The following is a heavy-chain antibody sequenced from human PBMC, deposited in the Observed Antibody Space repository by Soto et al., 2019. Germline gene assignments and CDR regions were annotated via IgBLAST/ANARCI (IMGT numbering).Heavy chain of an antibody. Sequence: QVQLQESGPGLVKPSETLSLTCTVSGGSISSYYWSWIRQPPGKGLEWIGYIYNSGRTNYNPSLKSRVTISVDTSKNQFSLKLSSVTAADTAVYYCARRSGYSFDYWGQGTLVTVSS. CDR2: IYNSGRT. J-gene: IGHJ4*02. V-gene: IGHV4-59*08. D-gene: IGHD1-1*01. CDR3: ARRSGYSFDY. CDR1: GGSISSYY.